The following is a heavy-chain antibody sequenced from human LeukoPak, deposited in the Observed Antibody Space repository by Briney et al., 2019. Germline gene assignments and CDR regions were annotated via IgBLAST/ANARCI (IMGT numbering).Heavy chain of an antibody. Sequence: ASVKVSCKVSGYTLTELSMHWVRQAPGKGLEWMGGFDPGDGETIYAQKFQGRVTMTEDTSTDTAYMELSSLRSEDTAVYYCATGLRGWNTYYYDSSGYYGFDYWGQGTLVTVSS. CDR3: ATGLRGWNTYYYDSSGYYGFDY. J-gene: IGHJ4*02. CDR1: GYTLTELS. V-gene: IGHV1-24*01. CDR2: FDPGDGET. D-gene: IGHD3-22*01.